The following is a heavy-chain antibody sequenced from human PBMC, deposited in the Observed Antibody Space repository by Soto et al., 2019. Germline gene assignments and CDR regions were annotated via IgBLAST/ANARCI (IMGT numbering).Heavy chain of an antibody. J-gene: IGHJ4*02. D-gene: IGHD3-3*01. CDR1: GGSFSGYY. CDR3: ARLTLLSYYDFWSGYYKGGPFDY. Sequence: SETLSLTCAVYGGSFSGYYWSWIRQPPGKGLEWIGEINHSGSTNYNPSLKSRVTISVDTSKNQFSLKLSSVTAADTAVYYCARLTLLSYYDFWSGYYKGGPFDYWGQGTLVTVSS. V-gene: IGHV4-34*01. CDR2: INHSGST.